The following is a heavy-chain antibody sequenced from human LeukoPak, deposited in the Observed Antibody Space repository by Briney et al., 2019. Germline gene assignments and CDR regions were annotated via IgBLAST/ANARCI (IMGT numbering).Heavy chain of an antibody. CDR2: IKQDGSER. V-gene: IGHV3-7*01. CDR1: GFTFSSYW. CDR3: ARVASYAFDI. J-gene: IGHJ3*02. Sequence: GGSLRLSCAASGFTFSSYWMTWVRQAPGKGLEWVANIKQDGSERYYVDSLKGQFTISRDNAKNSLYLQMNSLRAEDTAVYYCARVASYAFDIWGQGTMVTVSS. D-gene: IGHD6-6*01.